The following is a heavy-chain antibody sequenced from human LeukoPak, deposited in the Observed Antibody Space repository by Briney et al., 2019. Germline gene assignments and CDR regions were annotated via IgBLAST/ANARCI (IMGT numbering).Heavy chain of an antibody. CDR3: AKDVRDEYGDYDY. Sequence: GGSLRLSCAASGFTFSNYVMSWVRQAPGKGLEWVSAISGSGGRTYYADSVKGRFTISRDNSKNTLYLQMNSLRAENTAVYYCAKDVRDEYGDYDYWGQGTLVTVSS. CDR2: ISGSGGRT. CDR1: GFTFSNYV. V-gene: IGHV3-23*01. D-gene: IGHD4-17*01. J-gene: IGHJ4*02.